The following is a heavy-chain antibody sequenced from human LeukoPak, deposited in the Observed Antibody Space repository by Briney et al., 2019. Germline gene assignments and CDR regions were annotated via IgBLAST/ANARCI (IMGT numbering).Heavy chain of an antibody. D-gene: IGHD4-17*01. CDR2: IYYSGST. CDR3: ARDSSYGDTFDY. V-gene: IGHV4-31*03. Sequence: SETLSLTCTVSGGSISSGGYYWSWIRQHPGKGLEWIGYIYYSGSTYYNPSLKSRVTISVDTSKYQFSLKLSSVTAADTAVYYCARDSSYGDTFDYWGQGTLVTVSS. J-gene: IGHJ4*02. CDR1: GGSISSGGYY.